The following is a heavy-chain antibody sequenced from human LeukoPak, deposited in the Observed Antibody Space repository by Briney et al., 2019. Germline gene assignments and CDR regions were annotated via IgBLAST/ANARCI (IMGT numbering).Heavy chain of an antibody. CDR2: ISSSSSYI. CDR1: GFTFSSYS. J-gene: IGHJ6*03. V-gene: IGHV3-21*01. CDR3: ARDKVTMVRGVTYYYYMDV. Sequence: GGSLRLSCAASGFTFSSYSMNWVRQAPGKGLEWVSSISSSSSYIYYADSVKGRFTISRDNAKSSLYLQMNSLRAEDTAVNYCARDKVTMVRGVTYYYYMDVWGKGTTVTVSS. D-gene: IGHD3-10*01.